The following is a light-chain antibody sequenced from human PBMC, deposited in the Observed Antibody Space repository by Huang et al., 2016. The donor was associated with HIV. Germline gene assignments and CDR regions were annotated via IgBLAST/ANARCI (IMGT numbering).Light chain of an antibody. V-gene: IGKV1-5*03. J-gene: IGKJ3*01. CDR1: QSVSTR. Sequence: DIQMTQSPSTLSAAIGDRVTITCRASQSVSTRLAWYQQKPGKAPKLLIQEASSLESGVPSRFSGCGSGTEVTLTISSLQPDDSSTYYCQQYNTFTFGPGTKVDI. CDR3: QQYNTFT. CDR2: EAS.